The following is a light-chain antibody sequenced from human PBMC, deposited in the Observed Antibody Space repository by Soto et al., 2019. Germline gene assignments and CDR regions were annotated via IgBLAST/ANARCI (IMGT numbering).Light chain of an antibody. CDR2: DAS. J-gene: IGKJ5*01. Sequence: EIVLTQSPGTLSLSPGERATLSCRASQSVSSNYLAWYQQKPGQAPRLLIYDASKRATGIAARFSGSGSGTDFTLTISSLEPEDFAVYYCQQRSNWPPITFGQGTRLEIK. CDR1: QSVSSNY. V-gene: IGKV3-11*01. CDR3: QQRSNWPPIT.